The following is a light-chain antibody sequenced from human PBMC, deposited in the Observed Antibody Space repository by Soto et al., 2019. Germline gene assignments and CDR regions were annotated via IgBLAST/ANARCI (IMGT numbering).Light chain of an antibody. CDR3: QHLNNYPYT. Sequence: DIQLTQSPSFLSASVGDRVTLTCRASQGISSFLAWYQQKPGKAPKLLIYSASNLQSGVPSRFRGSGHGREFTLTISILQPDYIANYYFQHLNNYPYTFGQGTKLEIK. CDR1: QGISSF. CDR2: SAS. J-gene: IGKJ2*01. V-gene: IGKV1-9*01.